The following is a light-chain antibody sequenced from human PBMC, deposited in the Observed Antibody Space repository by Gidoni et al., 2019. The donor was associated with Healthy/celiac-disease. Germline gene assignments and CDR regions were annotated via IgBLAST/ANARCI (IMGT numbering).Light chain of an antibody. CDR1: QRVSSSY. CDR3: QQYGSSPRYT. CDR2: GAS. V-gene: IGKV3-20*01. Sequence: IVLTQSPGTLSVSPGVRATLSCRASQRVSSSYLAWYQQTPGQAPRLLIYGASSRATGIPDRFSGSGSGTDFTLTISRLEPEDFAVYYCQQYGSSPRYTFXQXTKLEIK. J-gene: IGKJ2*01.